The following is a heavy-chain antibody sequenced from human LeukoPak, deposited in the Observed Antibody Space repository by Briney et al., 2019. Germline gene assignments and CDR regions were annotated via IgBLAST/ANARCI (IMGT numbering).Heavy chain of an antibody. J-gene: IGHJ4*02. CDR3: ARDGEYSSGWYYFDY. CDR1: GFTFSSYS. D-gene: IGHD6-19*01. V-gene: IGHV3-21*01. CDR2: ISSSSSYI. Sequence: GGSLRLSCAASGFTFSSYSMNWVRQAPGKGLEWVSSISSSSSYIYYADSVKGRFTISRDNAKNSLYLQMNSLRAEDTAVYYCARDGEYSSGWYYFDYWGQGTLVTVSS.